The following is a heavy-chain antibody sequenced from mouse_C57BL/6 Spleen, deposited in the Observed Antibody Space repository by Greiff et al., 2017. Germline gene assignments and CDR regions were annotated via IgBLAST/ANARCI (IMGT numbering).Heavy chain of an antibody. CDR1: GYTFTSYW. J-gene: IGHJ4*01. CDR2: IDPSDSYT. V-gene: IGHV1-59*01. CDR3: ASPSTVVATDAMDY. Sequence: VQLQQPGAELVRPGTSVKLSCKASGYTFTSYWMHWVKQRPGQGLEWIGVIDPSDSYTNYNQKFKGKATLTVDTSSSTAYMQLSSLTSEDSAVYYCASPSTVVATDAMDYWGQGTSVTVSS. D-gene: IGHD1-1*01.